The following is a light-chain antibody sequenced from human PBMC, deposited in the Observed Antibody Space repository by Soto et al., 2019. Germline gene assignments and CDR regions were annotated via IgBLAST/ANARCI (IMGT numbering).Light chain of an antibody. V-gene: IGKV3-20*01. J-gene: IGKJ5*01. Sequence: EIVVTQSPGTLSCSPGERSTIACRASQSVSSIYLAWYQQKPGQAPSLLIYATYSRATGIPDRFSGSGSGTDFSLTISRLEPEDFAVYYCQQYGSSPITFGQGTRLEI. CDR1: QSVSSIY. CDR3: QQYGSSPIT. CDR2: ATY.